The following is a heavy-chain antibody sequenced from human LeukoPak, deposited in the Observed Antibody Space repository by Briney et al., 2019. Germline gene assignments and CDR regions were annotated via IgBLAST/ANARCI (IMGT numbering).Heavy chain of an antibody. CDR3: AKEIGRTDTAMED. V-gene: IGHV3-23*01. J-gene: IGHJ4*02. CDR2: ISPSGANT. Sequence: GGSLRLSCAASGFTFSSYAMSWVRQVPGKGLEWVSAISPSGANTYYADSVRGRFTISRDNSKNTLYLEMNSLRAEDTATYYCAKEIGRTDTAMEDWGQGTLVTVSS. D-gene: IGHD5-18*01. CDR1: GFTFSSYA.